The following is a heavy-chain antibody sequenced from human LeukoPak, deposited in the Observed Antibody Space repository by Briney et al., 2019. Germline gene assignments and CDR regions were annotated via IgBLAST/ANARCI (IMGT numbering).Heavy chain of an antibody. CDR1: GGSISSYY. CDR2: IYYSGST. CDR3: ARHIRYCSGGSCYSDAFDI. Sequence: PSETLSLTCTVSGGSISSYYWSWIRRPPGKGLEWIGYIYYSGSTNYNPSLKSRVTISVDTSKNQFSLKLSSVTAADTAVYYCARHIRYCSGGSCYSDAFDIWGQGTMVTVSS. J-gene: IGHJ3*02. D-gene: IGHD2-15*01. V-gene: IGHV4-59*08.